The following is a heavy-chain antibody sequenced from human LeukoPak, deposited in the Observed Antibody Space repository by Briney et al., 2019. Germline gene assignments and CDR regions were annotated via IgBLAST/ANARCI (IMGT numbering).Heavy chain of an antibody. CDR1: GLTFSSYA. V-gene: IGHV3-23*01. CDR2: ISSSGGST. J-gene: IGHJ4*02. Sequence: PGGSLRLSCAASGLTFSSYAMNWVRQAPGRGLEWVSGISSSGGSTHYTDSVKGRFTISRDSSKNTLYLQMNSLRVEDTAVYYCAKLAPAEYSGYGGDYWGQGTLVTVSS. D-gene: IGHD5-12*01. CDR3: AKLAPAEYSGYGGDY.